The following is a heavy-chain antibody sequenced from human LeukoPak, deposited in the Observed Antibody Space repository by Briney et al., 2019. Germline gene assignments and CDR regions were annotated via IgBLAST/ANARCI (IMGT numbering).Heavy chain of an antibody. CDR2: IKSDGST. V-gene: IGHV3-74*01. CDR1: GFTFSSYW. CDR3: ARAPSEIGGYYPEYFRH. J-gene: IGHJ1*01. D-gene: IGHD3-22*01. Sequence: GGSLRLSCAASGFTFSSYWMHWVRQAPGKGLVWVSRIKSDGSTRYADSVKGRFTVSRDNAKNTVSLQMNSLRAEDTGVYYCARAPSEIGGYYPEYFRHWGQGTLVIVPS.